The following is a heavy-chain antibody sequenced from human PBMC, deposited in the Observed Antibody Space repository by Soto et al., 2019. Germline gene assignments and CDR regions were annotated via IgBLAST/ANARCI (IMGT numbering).Heavy chain of an antibody. CDR1: GDSINSSTSY. CDR3: ARHVSERVVVAANNYMDG. V-gene: IGHV4-39*01. J-gene: IGHJ6*03. CDR2: VFYLGSA. Sequence: SETLSLTCTVSGDSINSSTSYWGWIRQSPGKGLEWIGSVFYLGSAYYKPSLKSRVTISIDTSKNQFSLKLNSVTAADTAVYYCARHVSERVVVAANNYMDGWGKGTTVTVSS. D-gene: IGHD2-15*01.